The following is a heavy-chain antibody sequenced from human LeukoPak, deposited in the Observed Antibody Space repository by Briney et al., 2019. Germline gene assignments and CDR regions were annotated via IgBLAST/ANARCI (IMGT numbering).Heavy chain of an antibody. D-gene: IGHD2-2*01. CDR2: INHSGST. Sequence: SETLSLTCAVYGGSFSGYYWSWIRQPPGKELEWIGEINHSGSTNYNPSLKSRVTISVDTSKNQFSLKLSSVTAADTAVYYCARGRYRDGSTLSRFDPWGQGTLVTVSS. J-gene: IGHJ5*02. V-gene: IGHV4-34*01. CDR1: GGSFSGYY. CDR3: ARGRYRDGSTLSRFDP.